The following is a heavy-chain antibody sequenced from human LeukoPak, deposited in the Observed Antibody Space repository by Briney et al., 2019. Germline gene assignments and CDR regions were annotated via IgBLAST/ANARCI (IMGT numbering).Heavy chain of an antibody. CDR3: AKDAGYYYDSSGYSAFDI. V-gene: IGHV3-30*02. CDR2: IRYDGSNK. D-gene: IGHD3-22*01. J-gene: IGHJ3*02. Sequence: GGSLRLSCAASGFTFSSYGTHWVRQAPGKGLEWVAFIRYDGSNKYYADSVKGRFTISRDNSKNTLYLQMNSLRAEDTAVYYCAKDAGYYYDSSGYSAFDIWGQGTMVTVSS. CDR1: GFTFSSYG.